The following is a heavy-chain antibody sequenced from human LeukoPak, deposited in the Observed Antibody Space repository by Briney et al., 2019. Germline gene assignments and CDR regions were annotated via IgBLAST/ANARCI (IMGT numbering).Heavy chain of an antibody. CDR2: ISAYNGNT. CDR1: GYTFTSYG. V-gene: IGHV1-18*01. D-gene: IGHD1-26*01. Sequence: GASVKVSCKASGYTFTSYGISWVRQAPGQGLEWMGWISAYNGNTNYAQKFQGRVTITRNTSISTAYMELSSLRSEDTAVYYCARGLTRGYWGQGTLVTVSS. CDR3: ARGLTRGY. J-gene: IGHJ4*02.